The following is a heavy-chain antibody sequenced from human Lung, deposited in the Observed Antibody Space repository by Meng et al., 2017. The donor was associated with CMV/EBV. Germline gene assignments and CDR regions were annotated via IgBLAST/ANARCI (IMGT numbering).Heavy chain of an antibody. CDR2: IYHSGST. Sequence: QGQREESGPGLGKPSGTLALTCPVSGGSISSSNWWSWVRQPPGKGLEWIGEIYHSGSTNYNPSLKSRVTISVDKSKNQFSLKLSSVTAADTAVYYCARVVTALWGYYFDYWGQGTLVTVSS. J-gene: IGHJ4*02. D-gene: IGHD2-21*02. V-gene: IGHV4-4*02. CDR3: ARVVTALWGYYFDY. CDR1: GGSISSSNW.